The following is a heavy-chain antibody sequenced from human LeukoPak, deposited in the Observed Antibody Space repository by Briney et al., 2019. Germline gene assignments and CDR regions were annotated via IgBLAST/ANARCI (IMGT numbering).Heavy chain of an antibody. CDR2: IYHSGST. CDR3: ARVGRTPPKPGYMDV. D-gene: IGHD1-14*01. V-gene: IGHV4-38-2*01. Sequence: PSETLSLTCAVSGYSISSGYYWGWIRQPPGKGLEWIGSIYHSGSTYYNPSLKSRVSISVDTSKNQFSLKLSSVTAAYTAVYYCARVGRTPPKPGYMDVWGKGTTVTVSS. J-gene: IGHJ6*03. CDR1: GYSISSGYY.